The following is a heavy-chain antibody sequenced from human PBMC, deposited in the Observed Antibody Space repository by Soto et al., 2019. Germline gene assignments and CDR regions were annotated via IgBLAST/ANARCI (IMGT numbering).Heavy chain of an antibody. CDR2: IYYSGST. CDR1: GGSMSTGTYY. V-gene: IGHV4-39*01. D-gene: IGHD2-15*01. J-gene: IGHJ4*02. Sequence: SQTLSHTSTVSGGSMSTGTYYWGWIRQPPGKGLEWIGSIYYSGSTCYNPSLKSRVTISVDTSKNQFSLKLSSVTAADTAVYYCARMNSLPIDSWVQGTLVT. CDR3: ARMNSLPIDS.